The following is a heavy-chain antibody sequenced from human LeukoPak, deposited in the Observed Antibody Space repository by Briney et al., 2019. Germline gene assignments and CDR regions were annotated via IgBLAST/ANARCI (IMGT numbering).Heavy chain of an antibody. Sequence: GGSLRLSCAASEFTFSSYARSWVRQAPGKGLEWVSAISGSGGSTYYADSVKGRFTISRDNSKNTLYLQMNSLRAEDTAVYYCAKGPHYYSSGYHFDYWGQGTLVTVSS. CDR3: AKGPHYYSSGYHFDY. CDR2: ISGSGGST. CDR1: EFTFSSYA. V-gene: IGHV3-23*01. D-gene: IGHD3-22*01. J-gene: IGHJ4*02.